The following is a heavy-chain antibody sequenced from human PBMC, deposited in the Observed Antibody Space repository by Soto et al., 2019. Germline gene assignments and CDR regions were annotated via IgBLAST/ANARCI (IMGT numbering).Heavy chain of an antibody. CDR3: ARGYSTSPNWFDP. V-gene: IGHV3-7*03. Sequence: GGSLRLSCAASGFTFTNYWMSWVRQAPGKGLEWVANIKLDGSAKYYLDSVKGRFTISRDNAKNSLYLQMNSLRAEDTAVYYCARGYSTSPNWFDPWGQGTLVTGSS. J-gene: IGHJ5*02. D-gene: IGHD6-13*01. CDR2: IKLDGSAK. CDR1: GFTFTNYW.